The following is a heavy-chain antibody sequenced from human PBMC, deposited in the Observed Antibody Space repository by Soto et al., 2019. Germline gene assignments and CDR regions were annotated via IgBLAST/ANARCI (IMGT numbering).Heavy chain of an antibody. V-gene: IGHV3-30-3*01. CDR1: GFTFSSYA. J-gene: IGHJ4*02. CDR2: ISYDGSNK. Sequence: GGSLRLSCAASGFTFSSYAMHWVRQAPGKGLEWVAVISYDGSNKYYADSVKGRFTISRDNSKNTLYLQMNSLRAEDTAVYYCARDFTGATDYWGQGTLVTVSS. CDR3: ARDFTGATDY. D-gene: IGHD1-26*01.